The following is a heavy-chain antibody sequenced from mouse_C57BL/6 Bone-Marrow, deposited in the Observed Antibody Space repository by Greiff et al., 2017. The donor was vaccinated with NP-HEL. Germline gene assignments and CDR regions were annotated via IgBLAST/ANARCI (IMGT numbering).Heavy chain of an antibody. Sequence: EVKLMESGGGLVQPGGSLKLSCAASGFTFSDYYMYWVRQTPEKRLEWVAYISNGGGSTYYPDTVKGRFTISRDNAKNTLYLQMSRLKSEDTAMYYCARRGDGYPYYFDYWGQGTTLTVSS. J-gene: IGHJ2*01. V-gene: IGHV5-12*01. D-gene: IGHD2-3*01. CDR1: GFTFSDYY. CDR2: ISNGGGST. CDR3: ARRGDGYPYYFDY.